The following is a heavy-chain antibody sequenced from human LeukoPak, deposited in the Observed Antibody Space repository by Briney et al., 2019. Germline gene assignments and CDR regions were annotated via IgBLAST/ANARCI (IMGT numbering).Heavy chain of an antibody. D-gene: IGHD3-22*01. V-gene: IGHV3-48*03. CDR2: ISSSGSTI. CDR1: GFTFRSYE. J-gene: IGHJ4*02. CDR3: ATYYDSAGFDFDY. Sequence: PGGSLRLSCAASGFTFRSYEMNWVRQAPGKGLEWVSYISSSGSTIYYADSVKGRFTISRDNAKNSLYLQMNSLRAEDTAVYYCATYYDSAGFDFDYWGQGTLVTVSS.